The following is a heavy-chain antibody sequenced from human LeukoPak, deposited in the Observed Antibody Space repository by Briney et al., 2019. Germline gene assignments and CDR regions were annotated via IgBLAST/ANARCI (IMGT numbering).Heavy chain of an antibody. J-gene: IGHJ6*03. V-gene: IGHV4-61*02. CDR2: IYTSGST. CDR1: GGSISSGSYY. CDR3: ARAGVLRYFDWLSTDYYYYYYMDV. Sequence: SQPLSLTCTVSGGSISSGSYYWSWIRQPAGKGLEWIGRIYTSGSTNYNPSLKSRVTISVDTSKNQSSLKLSSVTAADTAVYYCARAGVLRYFDWLSTDYYYYYYMDVWGKGTTVTISS. D-gene: IGHD3-9*01.